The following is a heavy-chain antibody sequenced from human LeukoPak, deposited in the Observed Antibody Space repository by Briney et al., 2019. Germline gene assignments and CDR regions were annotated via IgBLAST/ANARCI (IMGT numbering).Heavy chain of an antibody. V-gene: IGHV1-3*01. D-gene: IGHD6-13*01. J-gene: IGHJ4*02. CDR3: ARDKLGSSWRGGFDY. CDR1: GYTFTSNA. Sequence: ASVKVSCKASGYTFTSNAMHWVRQAPGQRLEWMGWINAGNGNTKYSQKFQGRVTITRDTSASTAYMELSSLRSEDTAVYYCARDKLGSSWRGGFDYWGQGTLSPSPQ. CDR2: INAGNGNT.